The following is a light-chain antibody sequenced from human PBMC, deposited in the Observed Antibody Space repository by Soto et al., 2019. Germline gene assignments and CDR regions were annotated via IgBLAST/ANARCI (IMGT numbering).Light chain of an antibody. V-gene: IGLV6-57*04. CDR3: CSYAGSYTVV. J-gene: IGLJ2*01. Sequence: NFMLTQPHSVSESPGKTVTISCTRSGGSIASNHVQWYQQRPGSAPTTVIYKNDQRPSGVPDRFSGSKSGNTASLTISGLQAEDEADYYCCSYAGSYTVVFGGGTKLTVL. CDR1: GGSIASNH. CDR2: KND.